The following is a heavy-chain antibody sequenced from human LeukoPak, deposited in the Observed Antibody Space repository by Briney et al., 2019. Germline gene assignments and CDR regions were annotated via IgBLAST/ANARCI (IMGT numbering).Heavy chain of an antibody. CDR2: ISGSGGST. J-gene: IGHJ5*02. CDR3: AKDGLYLAAELNWFDP. V-gene: IGHV3-23*01. CDR1: GFTFSSYA. Sequence: GGSLRLSCAASGFTFSSYAMSWVRQAPGKGLEWVSAISGSGGSTYYADSVKGRFTISRDNSKNTLYLQMNSLRAENTAVYYCAKDGLYLAAELNWFDPWGQGTLVTVSS. D-gene: IGHD6-13*01.